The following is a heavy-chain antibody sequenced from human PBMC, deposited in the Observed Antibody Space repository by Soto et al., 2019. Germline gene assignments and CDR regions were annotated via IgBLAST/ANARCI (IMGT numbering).Heavy chain of an antibody. D-gene: IGHD2-15*01. J-gene: IGHJ5*02. Sequence: SETLSLTCTVSGASLSSISCYWGWIRQPPGKGLEWVGSIFFTGNIYYNPSLKSRVTISVDTSRNQFSLMVNSVTAADTAVYYCASRHCSGGSCYNPGFDPWGQGALVTVYS. CDR2: IFFTGNI. CDR1: GASLSSISCY. CDR3: ASRHCSGGSCYNPGFDP. V-gene: IGHV4-39*01.